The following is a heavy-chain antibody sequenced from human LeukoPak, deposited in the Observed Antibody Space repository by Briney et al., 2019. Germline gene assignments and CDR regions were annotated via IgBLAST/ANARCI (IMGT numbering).Heavy chain of an antibody. J-gene: IGHJ4*02. V-gene: IGHV4-59*13. Sequence: PSETLSLTCTVSGGSISTYFWSWVRQPPGKGLEWIGFIYDSGTTNLNPSLKSRVSISVDTAKNQFSLDLRSVTAADTAVYYCARAGYCSGGSCYGSDYWGQGTLVSVSS. D-gene: IGHD2-15*01. CDR2: IYDSGTT. CDR1: GGSISTYF. CDR3: ARAGYCSGGSCYGSDY.